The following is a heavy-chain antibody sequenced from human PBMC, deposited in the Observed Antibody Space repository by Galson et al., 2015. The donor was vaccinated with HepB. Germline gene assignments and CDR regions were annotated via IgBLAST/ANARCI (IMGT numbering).Heavy chain of an antibody. CDR1: GFRFAYYG. V-gene: IGHV3-23*01. Sequence: SLRLSCAASGFRFAYYGMSWVRQAPGKGLEWLSSITNTGGSTYYADSVKGRFTISRDNSKNTVYLQLNNVKAEDSAVYYCAKCSILASSYFYGIDGWGQGTTVTVSS. CDR3: AKCSILASSYFYGIDG. D-gene: IGHD2-2*01. J-gene: IGHJ6*02. CDR2: ITNTGGST.